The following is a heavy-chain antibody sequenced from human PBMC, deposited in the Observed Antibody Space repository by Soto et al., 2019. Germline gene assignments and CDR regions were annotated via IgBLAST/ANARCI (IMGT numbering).Heavy chain of an antibody. D-gene: IGHD6-25*01. CDR3: ARVQHDSSGWNYYSYGMDV. CDR1: GYTFTGYY. CDR2: INPNSGGT. V-gene: IGHV1-2*04. J-gene: IGHJ6*02. Sequence: ASVKVSCKASGYTFTGYYMHWVRQAPGQGLEWMGWINPNSGGTNYAQKFQGWVTMTRDTSISTAYMELSRLRSDDTAVYYCARVQHDSSGWNYYSYGMDVWGQGTTVTVSS.